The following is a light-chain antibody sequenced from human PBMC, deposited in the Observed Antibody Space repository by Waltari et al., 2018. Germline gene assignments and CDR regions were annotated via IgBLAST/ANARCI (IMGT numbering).Light chain of an antibody. V-gene: IGKV3-20*01. CDR2: AAS. CDR3: QHYVRLPAT. J-gene: IGKJ1*01. CDR1: QSVSRS. Sequence: EIVLTQSPGTLSLSPGERATLSCRASQSVSRSLAWYQQKPGQAPSILIYAASTRATGIPDRFSGSGSGTDFSLTISRLEPEDFAVYYCQHYVRLPATFGQGTKVEIK.